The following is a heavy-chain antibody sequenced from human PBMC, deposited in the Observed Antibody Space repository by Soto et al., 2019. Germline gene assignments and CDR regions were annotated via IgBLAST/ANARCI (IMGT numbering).Heavy chain of an antibody. Sequence: QVQLVQSGAEVKRPGASVKISCKASGNTLTHYAMHWVRQAPGQSLEWMGCINTGDGDTKYSENFQGRVAITRDTSAHRASMEVFTLKSEDTGVYYCAGYHSVGYLGNWGTGTVVNVSS. J-gene: IGHJ4*01. CDR2: INTGDGDT. CDR3: AGYHSVGYLGN. CDR1: GNTLTHYA. V-gene: IGHV1-3*04. D-gene: IGHD3-10*01.